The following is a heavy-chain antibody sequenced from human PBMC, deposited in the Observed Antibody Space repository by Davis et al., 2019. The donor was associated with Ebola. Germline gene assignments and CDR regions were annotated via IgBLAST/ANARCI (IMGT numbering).Heavy chain of an antibody. D-gene: IGHD3-22*01. CDR3: ARGPESYYYDSSGYYSRPTRFDY. CDR2: IYYSGST. V-gene: IGHV4-59*01. J-gene: IGHJ4*02. CDR1: GGSISSYY. Sequence: SETLSLTCTVSGGSISSYYWSWIRQPPGKGLEWTGYIYYSGSTNYNPSLKSRVTISVDTSKNQFSLKLSSVTAADTAVYYCARGPESYYYDSSGYYSRPTRFDYWGQGTLVTASS.